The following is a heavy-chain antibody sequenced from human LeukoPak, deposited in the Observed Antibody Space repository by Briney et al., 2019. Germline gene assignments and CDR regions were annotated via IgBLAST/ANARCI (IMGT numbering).Heavy chain of an antibody. V-gene: IGHV4-59*12. J-gene: IGHJ5*02. CDR1: GDSISDYY. D-gene: IGHD3-3*01. Sequence: SETLSLTCPVSGDSISDYYWSWIRQPPGKGLEWIGYISYSGNTNYNPSLKSRVTISFDTSNNQFSLKLTSVTAAGSAVYYCARDLHYDFWSGYNWFDPWGQGTLVTVSS. CDR2: ISYSGNT. CDR3: ARDLHYDFWSGYNWFDP.